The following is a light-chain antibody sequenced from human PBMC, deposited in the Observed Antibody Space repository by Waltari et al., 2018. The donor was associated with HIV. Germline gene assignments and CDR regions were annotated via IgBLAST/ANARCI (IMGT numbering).Light chain of an antibody. CDR3: CSYAGNYSYV. CDR2: DVS. CDR1: SSDVGDSTY. Sequence: QSALTQPRSVSGSPGQSVTIYCTGTSSDVGDSTYVSWYRKNTAQVPKLMIYDVSKRPSGVPDRFSGSRSGNPASLTISGLQAEDEADYFCCSYAGNYSYVFGSGSRVTVL. V-gene: IGLV2-11*01. J-gene: IGLJ1*01.